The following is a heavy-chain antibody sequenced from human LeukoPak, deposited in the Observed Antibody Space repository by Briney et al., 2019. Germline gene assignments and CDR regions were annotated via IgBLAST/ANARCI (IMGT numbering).Heavy chain of an antibody. CDR1: GYTFTSYY. J-gene: IGHJ5*02. CDR2: INPSGGST. D-gene: IGHD3-22*01. Sequence: ASVKVSCKASGYTFTSYYMHWVRQAPGHGLEWMGIINPSGGSTSYAQKFQGRVTMTRDTSTSTVYMELSSLRSEDTAVYYCARDRVGVHDSSGYWFDPWGQGTLVTVSS. V-gene: IGHV1-46*01. CDR3: ARDRVGVHDSSGYWFDP.